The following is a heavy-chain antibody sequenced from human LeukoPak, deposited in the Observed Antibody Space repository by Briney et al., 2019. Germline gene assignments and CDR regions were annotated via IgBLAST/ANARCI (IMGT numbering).Heavy chain of an antibody. Sequence: SETLSLTCTVSGGSISSSSYYWGWIRQPPGKGLGWIGSIYYSGSTYYNPSLKSRVTISVDTSKNQFSLKLSSVTAADTAVYYCARDPHWDYWGQGTLVTVSS. CDR3: ARDPHWDY. CDR2: IYYSGST. J-gene: IGHJ4*02. CDR1: GGSISSSSYY. V-gene: IGHV4-39*07.